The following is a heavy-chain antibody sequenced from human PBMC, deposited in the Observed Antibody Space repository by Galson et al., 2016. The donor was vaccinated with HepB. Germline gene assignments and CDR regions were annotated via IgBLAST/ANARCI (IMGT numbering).Heavy chain of an antibody. V-gene: IGHV3-30*04. J-gene: IGHJ6*03. CDR2: ISFDGRIR. Sequence: SLRLSCAVSGFTFNFYSLHWVRQAPGKGLEWVAVISFDGRIRYYADSVRGRFTISRDNSQNTLFLQLNSLRPDDTAVYYGARGEPRRSALAPYFYYMDVWGIGTAVTVSS. CDR1: GFTFNFYS. D-gene: IGHD5-18*01. CDR3: ARGEPRRSALAPYFYYMDV.